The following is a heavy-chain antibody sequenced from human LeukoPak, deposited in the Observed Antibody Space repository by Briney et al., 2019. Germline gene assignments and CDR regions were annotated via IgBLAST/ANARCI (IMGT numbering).Heavy chain of an antibody. CDR3: ARDLSGGGKGYYYYYGMDV. CDR2: ISSSGSTI. V-gene: IGHV3-48*03. CDR1: GFTLSSYE. J-gene: IGHJ6*02. D-gene: IGHD4-23*01. Sequence: GGSLRLSCAASGFTLSSYEMNWVRQAPGKGLEWVSYISSSGSTIYYADSVKGRFTISRDNAKNSLYLQMNSLRAEDTAVYYCARDLSGGGKGYYYYYGMDVWGQGTTVTVSS.